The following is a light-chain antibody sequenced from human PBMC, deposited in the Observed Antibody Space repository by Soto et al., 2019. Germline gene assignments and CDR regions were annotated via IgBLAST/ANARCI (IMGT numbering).Light chain of an antibody. CDR1: QNIGSS. V-gene: IGKV3-15*01. Sequence: EIVMTPSPVTLSVSPGERATLSCRASQNIGSSLAWYQQKPGQAPRLLIYAASTGATGIPARFSGSGSGTEFTLTISSLQSEDFAVYYCQQYNNWPRTFGQGTKVEIK. J-gene: IGKJ1*01. CDR3: QQYNNWPRT. CDR2: AAS.